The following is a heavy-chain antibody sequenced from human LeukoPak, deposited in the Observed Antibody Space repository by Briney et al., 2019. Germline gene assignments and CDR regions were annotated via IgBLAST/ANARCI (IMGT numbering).Heavy chain of an antibody. CDR2: ISAYNGNT. CDR3: AREQYQGWFDP. V-gene: IGHV1-18*01. J-gene: IGHJ5*02. CDR1: GYTFTSYA. Sequence: ASVKVSCKASGYTFTSYAMHWVRQAPGQGLEWMGWISAYNGNTNYAQKLQGRVTMTTDTSTSTAYMELRSLRSDDTAVYYCAREQYQGWFDPWGQGTLVTVSS. D-gene: IGHD4-11*01.